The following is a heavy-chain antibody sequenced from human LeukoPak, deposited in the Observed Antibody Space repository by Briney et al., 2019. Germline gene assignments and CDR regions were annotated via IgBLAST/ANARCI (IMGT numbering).Heavy chain of an antibody. CDR1: GGSISSSSYY. D-gene: IGHD6-6*01. V-gene: IGHV4-39*01. J-gene: IGHJ4*02. CDR2: IYYSGST. CDR3: ARPSYSSSSRDY. Sequence: SETLSLTCTVSGGSISSSSYYWGWIRQPPGKGLEWIGSIYYSGSTYYNPSLKSRVTISVDTSKNQFSLKLSSVTAADTAVYYCARPSYSSSSRDYWGQGTLVTVSS.